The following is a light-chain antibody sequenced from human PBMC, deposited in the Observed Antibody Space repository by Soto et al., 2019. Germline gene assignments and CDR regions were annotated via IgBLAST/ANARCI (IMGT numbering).Light chain of an antibody. V-gene: IGKV4-1*01. CDR3: QQHYSTYT. Sequence: DIVMTQSPDSLAVSLGERATINCKSSQSLLYISNNKNFLAWFQQKSGQPPKLLISWASTRESGVPDRFSGSGSGTDFTLTISSLQAEDVAVYYCQQHYSTYTFGQGTKLEIK. CDR2: WAS. CDR1: QSLLYISNNKNF. J-gene: IGKJ2*01.